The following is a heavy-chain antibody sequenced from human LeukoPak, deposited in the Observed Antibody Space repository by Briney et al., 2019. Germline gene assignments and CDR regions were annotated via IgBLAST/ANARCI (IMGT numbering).Heavy chain of an antibody. CDR3: ARGWSSGYYVGDY. Sequence: GGSLRLSCAASGFTFSSYAMHWVRQAPGKGLEWVAVISYDGSNKYYADSVKGRFTISRDNSKNTLYLQMNSLRAEDTAVYYCARGWSSGYYVGDYWGQGTLVTVSS. D-gene: IGHD3-22*01. J-gene: IGHJ4*02. CDR2: ISYDGSNK. CDR1: GFTFSSYA. V-gene: IGHV3-30-3*01.